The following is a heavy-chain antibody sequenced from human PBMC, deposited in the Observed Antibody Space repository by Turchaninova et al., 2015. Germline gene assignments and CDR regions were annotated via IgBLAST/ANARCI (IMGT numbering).Heavy chain of an antibody. Sequence: VQPGGSLRLSCAASGFTFNTYPMTWVRRAPGKGLDWVSAIRGSGRTTYYPDSVKGRFTISRDNSKNTVYLQMNSLKGEDPALYYCARAGIEEAATERYNWFDPWGQGTLVTVSS. CDR1: GFTFNTYP. V-gene: IGHV3-23*01. CDR3: ARAGIEEAATERYNWFDP. CDR2: IRGSGRTT. J-gene: IGHJ5*02. D-gene: IGHD2-15*01.